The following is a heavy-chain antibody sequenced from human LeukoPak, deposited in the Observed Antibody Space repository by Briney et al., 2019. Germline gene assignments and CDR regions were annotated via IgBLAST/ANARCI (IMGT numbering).Heavy chain of an antibody. CDR2: ISGSGGST. CDR3: AKDRRRDGYKGYYFDY. CDR1: GFTFSAYW. V-gene: IGHV3-23*01. Sequence: PGGSLRLSCAASGFTFSAYWMSWVRQAPGKGLEWVSAISGSGGSTYYADSVKGRFTISRDNSKNTLYLQMNSLRAEDTAVYYCAKDRRRDGYKGYYFDYWGQGTLVTVSS. D-gene: IGHD5-24*01. J-gene: IGHJ4*02.